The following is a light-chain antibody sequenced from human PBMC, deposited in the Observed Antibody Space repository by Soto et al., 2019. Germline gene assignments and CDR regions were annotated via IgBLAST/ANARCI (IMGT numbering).Light chain of an antibody. J-gene: IGKJ1*01. CDR2: DAS. Sequence: EIVLTQSPATLSLSPGERATLSCRASQSVSSYLAWYQQKPGQAPRLLIYDASNRATGIPARFSGSGSGTYFTLTISSLEPEDFAVYYCQQLATGAVGQGTKVEIK. V-gene: IGKV3-11*01. CDR3: QQLATGA. CDR1: QSVSSY.